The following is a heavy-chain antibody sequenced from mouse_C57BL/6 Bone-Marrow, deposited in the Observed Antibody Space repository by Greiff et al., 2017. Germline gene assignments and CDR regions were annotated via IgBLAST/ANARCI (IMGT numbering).Heavy chain of an antibody. J-gene: IGHJ2*01. Sequence: QVQLQQPGAELVMPGASVKLSCKASGYTFTSYWMHWVKQRPGQGLEWIGEIDPSDSYTNYNQQFKGKSTLTVDKSSSTAYRQLSSLTSADSAVYYCAREGDRDPYVDYWGQGTTLTGSS. D-gene: IGHD3-1*01. V-gene: IGHV1-69*01. CDR2: IDPSDSYT. CDR1: GYTFTSYW. CDR3: AREGDRDPYVDY.